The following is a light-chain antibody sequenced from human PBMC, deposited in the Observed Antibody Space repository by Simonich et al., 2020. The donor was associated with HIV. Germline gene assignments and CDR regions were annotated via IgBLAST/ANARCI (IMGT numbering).Light chain of an antibody. CDR3: QQYDRSPTWT. J-gene: IGKJ1*01. CDR1: QSVSSD. V-gene: IGKV3-15*01. Sequence: EIVMTQSPATLSVSQGERATLSCRASQSVSSDVAWYQQKPGQPPRLLIYGASTRATGIPARFSGSGSGTDFTITINRLEPEDFEVYYCQQYDRSPTWTFGQGTKVEIK. CDR2: GAS.